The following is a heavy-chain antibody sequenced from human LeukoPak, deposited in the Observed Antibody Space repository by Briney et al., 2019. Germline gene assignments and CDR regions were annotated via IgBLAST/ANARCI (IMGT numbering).Heavy chain of an antibody. D-gene: IGHD3-16*01. CDR2: IDGSGSS. CDR3: ARSEIDDYSRY. J-gene: IGHJ4*02. Sequence: SETLSLTCTVSGYSISSGYLWGWIRQPPGKGLEWIGSIDGSGSSYYNPSLKSRVTISVDTSRNQFSLKMTSVTAADTAVYYCARSEIDDYSRYWGQGTLVLVSS. V-gene: IGHV4-38-2*02. CDR1: GYSISSGYL.